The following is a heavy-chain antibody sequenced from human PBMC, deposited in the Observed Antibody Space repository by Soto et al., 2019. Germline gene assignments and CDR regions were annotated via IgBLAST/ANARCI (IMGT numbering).Heavy chain of an antibody. CDR3: ASPRKGEWLLSYYYGMDV. J-gene: IGHJ6*02. D-gene: IGHD3-3*01. CDR2: IIPIFGTA. V-gene: IGHV1-69*13. Sequence: GASVKVSCKASGGTFSSYAISWVRQAPGQGLEWMGVIIPIFGTANYAQKFQGRVTITADESTSTAYMELSSLRSEDTAVYYCASPRKGEWLLSYYYGMDVWGQGTTVTVSS. CDR1: GGTFSSYA.